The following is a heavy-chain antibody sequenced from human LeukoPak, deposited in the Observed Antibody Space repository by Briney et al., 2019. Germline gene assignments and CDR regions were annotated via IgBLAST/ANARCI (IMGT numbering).Heavy chain of an antibody. CDR2: IYPGDSDT. J-gene: IGHJ4*02. D-gene: IGHD2-21*02. V-gene: IGHV5-51*01. Sequence: GESLKISCKGSGYRFTNYWIAWVRQMPGKGLEWMGIIYPGDSDTRYSPSFQGQVTMSADKSISTAYLQWSSLKASDTAIYYCAGRWSGGDSGEYWGQGTLVTVSS. CDR1: GYRFTNYW. CDR3: AGRWSGGDSGEY.